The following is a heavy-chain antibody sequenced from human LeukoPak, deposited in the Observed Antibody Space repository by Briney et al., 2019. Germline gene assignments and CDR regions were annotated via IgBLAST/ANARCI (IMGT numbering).Heavy chain of an antibody. CDR1: GYTFTGYY. CDR3: ASSQEIYDFWSGSDY. D-gene: IGHD3-3*01. Sequence: ASVKVSCKAAGYTFTGYYMHWVRQAPGHGLEWMGRINPNSGGTNYAQKFQGRVTMTRDTSISTAYMELSRLRSDDTAVYYCASSQEIYDFWSGSDYWGQGTLVTVSS. J-gene: IGHJ4*02. CDR2: INPNSGGT. V-gene: IGHV1-2*06.